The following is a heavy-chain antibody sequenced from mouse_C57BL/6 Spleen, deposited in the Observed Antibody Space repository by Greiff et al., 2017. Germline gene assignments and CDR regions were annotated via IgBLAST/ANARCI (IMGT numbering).Heavy chain of an antibody. D-gene: IGHD1-1*01. CDR1: GYTFTSYT. CDR3: ARGGSSLYWYFDV. J-gene: IGHJ1*03. V-gene: IGHV1-4*01. Sequence: VQLQQSGAELARPGASVKMSCKASGYTFTSYTMHWVKQRPGQGLEWIGYINPSSGYTQYNQKFKDKATLTADKSSSTAYMQMSSLTSEDSAVYYCARGGSSLYWYFDVWGTGTTVTVSS. CDR2: INPSSGYT.